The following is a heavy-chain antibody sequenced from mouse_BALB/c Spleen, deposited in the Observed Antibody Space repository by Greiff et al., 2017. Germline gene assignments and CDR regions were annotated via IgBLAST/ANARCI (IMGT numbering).Heavy chain of an antibody. J-gene: IGHJ3*01. Sequence: VMLVESGPGLVAPSQSLSITCTVSGFSLTGYGVNWVRQPPGKGLEWLGMIWGDGSTDYNSALKSRLSISKDNSKSQVFLKMNSLQTDDTARYYCASPYYYGSSSLAYWGQGTLVTVSA. CDR3: ASPYYYGSSSLAY. D-gene: IGHD1-1*01. CDR1: GFSLTGYG. CDR2: IWGDGST. V-gene: IGHV2-6-7*01.